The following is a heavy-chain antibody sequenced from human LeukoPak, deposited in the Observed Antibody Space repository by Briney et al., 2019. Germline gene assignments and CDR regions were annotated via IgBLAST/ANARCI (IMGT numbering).Heavy chain of an antibody. D-gene: IGHD3-10*01. J-gene: IGHJ4*02. V-gene: IGHV1-18*01. CDR2: MNPNSGNT. CDR1: GYTFTSYD. Sequence: GASVKVSCKASGYTFTSYDINWVRQATGQGLEWMGWMNPNSGNTNYAQKLQGRVTMTTDTSTSTAYMELRSLRSDDTAVYYCARASPNLGNPYDYWGQGTLVTVSS. CDR3: ARASPNLGNPYDY.